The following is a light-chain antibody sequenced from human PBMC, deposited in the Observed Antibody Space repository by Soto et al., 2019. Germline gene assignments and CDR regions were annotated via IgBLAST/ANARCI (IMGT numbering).Light chain of an antibody. V-gene: IGLV2-14*03. Sequence: QSALTQPASVSGSPGQSITISCTGTSLDVGASNYVSWFQQHPGKTPKLILYDVGDRPSGVSNRFSGSKSGNTASLTISGLQAEDEADYYCNSYTSSTTYVFGTGTKLTVL. J-gene: IGLJ1*01. CDR1: SLDVGASNY. CDR2: DVG. CDR3: NSYTSSTTYV.